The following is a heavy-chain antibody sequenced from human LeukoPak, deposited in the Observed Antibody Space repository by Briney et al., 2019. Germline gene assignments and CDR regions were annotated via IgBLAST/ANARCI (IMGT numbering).Heavy chain of an antibody. J-gene: IGHJ4*02. CDR2: INPNSGGT. CDR3: ARGVRSDCYSCFDY. V-gene: IGHV1-2*06. CDR1: GYTLTDYY. D-gene: IGHD2-15*01. Sequence: ASVKVSCKASGYTLTDYYMHWVRQAPEQGLEWMGRINPNSGGTNYAQKFQGRVTMTRDTSISTVYMELSRLRSDDTAVYYCARGVRSDCYSCFDYWGQGTLVTVSS.